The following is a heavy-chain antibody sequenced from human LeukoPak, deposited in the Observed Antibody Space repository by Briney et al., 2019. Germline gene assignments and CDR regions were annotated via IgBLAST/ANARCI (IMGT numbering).Heavy chain of an antibody. CDR1: GFTFSSYS. J-gene: IGHJ5*02. CDR3: VKDHTTLGSSSPNWLDP. Sequence: GGSLRLSCAASGFTFSSYSMNGVRQAPGKGLEGVSGIYMCCWTYYADSVKGRFTISRDNSKSTLYLQMNSLRPDDTAVYYCVKDHTTLGSSSPNWLDPWGQGTLVTVSS. CDR2: IYMCCWT. V-gene: IGHV3-66*03. D-gene: IGHD6-6*01.